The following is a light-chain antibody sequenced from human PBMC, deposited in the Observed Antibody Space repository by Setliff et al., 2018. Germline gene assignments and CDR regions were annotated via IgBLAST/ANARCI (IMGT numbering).Light chain of an antibody. J-gene: IGLJ2*01. CDR1: SSNIGTLY. V-gene: IGLV1-51*01. CDR3: GTWDASLNKIV. Sequence: PGQKVTISCSGTSSNIGTLYVSWYQQLPGTAPKLLIYDTDKRPSGIPDRFSVSKSDTSATLDITGLQTGDEADYYCGTWDASLNKIVFGGGTKVTVL. CDR2: DTD.